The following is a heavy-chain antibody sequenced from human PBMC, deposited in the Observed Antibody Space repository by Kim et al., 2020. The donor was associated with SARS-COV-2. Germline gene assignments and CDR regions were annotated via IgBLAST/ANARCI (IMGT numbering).Heavy chain of an antibody. CDR2: IYWDDDK. Sequence: SGPTLVNPTQTLTLTCTFSGFSLSTSGVGVGWIRQPPGKALEWLALIYWDDDKRYSPSLKSRLTITKDTSKNQVVLTMTNMDPVDTATYYCARIVLRFLEWSNCRFDPWGQGTLVSVSS. V-gene: IGHV2-5*02. D-gene: IGHD3-3*01. J-gene: IGHJ5*02. CDR3: ARIVLRFLEWSNCRFDP. CDR1: GFSLSTSGVG.